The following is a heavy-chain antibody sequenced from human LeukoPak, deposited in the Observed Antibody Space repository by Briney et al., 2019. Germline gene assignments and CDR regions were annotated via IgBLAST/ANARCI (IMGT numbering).Heavy chain of an antibody. CDR1: GFTVSSNY. J-gene: IGHJ4*02. V-gene: IGHV3-66*01. Sequence: QPGGSLRLSCAASGFTVSSNYMSWVRQAPGKGLEWVSVIYSGGSTYYADSVKGRFTISRDNSKNTLYLQMNSLRAEDTAVYYCARYCSGGSCYLAAFDYWGQGTLVTASS. CDR2: IYSGGST. CDR3: ARYCSGGSCYLAAFDY. D-gene: IGHD2-15*01.